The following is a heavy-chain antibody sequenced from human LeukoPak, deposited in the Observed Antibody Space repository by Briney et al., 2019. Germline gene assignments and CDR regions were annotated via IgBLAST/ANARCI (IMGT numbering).Heavy chain of an antibody. J-gene: IGHJ5*02. V-gene: IGHV1-69*13. D-gene: IGHD2-15*01. Sequence: GASVKVSCKASGGTFSSYAISWVRQAPGQGLEWMGGIIPIFGTANYAQKFQGRVTITADESTSTAYMELRSLRSDDTAVYYCARGYCSGGSCYSEVRFDPWGQGTLVTVSS. CDR3: ARGYCSGGSCYSEVRFDP. CDR2: IIPIFGTA. CDR1: GGTFSSYA.